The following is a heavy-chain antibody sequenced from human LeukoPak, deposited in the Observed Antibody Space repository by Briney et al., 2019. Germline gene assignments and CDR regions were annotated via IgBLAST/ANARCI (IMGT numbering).Heavy chain of an antibody. Sequence: PGGSLRLSCAASGFTFSSYAMSWVRQAPGKGLEWVSAISGSGGSTYYADSVKGRFTISRDNSKYTLYLQMNSLRAEDTAVYYCAKDSSIVGATSWFDPWDQGTLVTVSS. CDR1: GFTFSSYA. CDR3: AKDSSIVGATSWFDP. D-gene: IGHD1-26*01. J-gene: IGHJ5*02. CDR2: ISGSGGST. V-gene: IGHV3-23*01.